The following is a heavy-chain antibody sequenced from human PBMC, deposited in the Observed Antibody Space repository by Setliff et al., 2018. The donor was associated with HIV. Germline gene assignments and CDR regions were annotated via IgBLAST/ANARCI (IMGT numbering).Heavy chain of an antibody. Sequence: GSLRLSCAASGFTFTIYSMNWVRQAPGKGLEWVSSISSGGGYIYYADSVKGRFTISRDSTKNSLYLQMNSLRAEDTAVYYCARDSGPYHDYVWGTYRPIYFQHWGQGTLVTAPQ. J-gene: IGHJ1*01. CDR2: ISSGGGYI. CDR3: ARDSGPYHDYVWGTYRPIYFQH. D-gene: IGHD3-16*02. CDR1: GFTFTIYS. V-gene: IGHV3-21*01.